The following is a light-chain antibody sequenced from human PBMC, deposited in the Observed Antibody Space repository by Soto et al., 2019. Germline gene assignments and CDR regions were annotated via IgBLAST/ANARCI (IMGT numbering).Light chain of an antibody. CDR2: GAS. CDR1: QSVSNSF. CDR3: QQYGSSPRT. V-gene: IGKV3-20*01. Sequence: EIVLTQSPGTLSLSPGEGATLSCRASQSVSNSFLAWYQQKPGQAPRLLIYGASTRTTGIPDRFSGSGSGTDFTLTISRLEPEDFAVYYCQQYGSSPRTFDQGTKVEIK. J-gene: IGKJ1*01.